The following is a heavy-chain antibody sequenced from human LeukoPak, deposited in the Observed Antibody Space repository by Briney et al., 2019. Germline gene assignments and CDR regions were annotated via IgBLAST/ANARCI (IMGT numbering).Heavy chain of an antibody. CDR3: ARDYDSSGYHTYYFDY. V-gene: IGHV1-18*01. J-gene: IGHJ4*02. D-gene: IGHD3-22*01. CDR2: ISAYNGNT. CDR1: GYTFTSYG. Sequence: ASVKVSCKASGYTFTSYGISWVRQAPGQGLEWMGWISAYNGNTNYAQKLQGRVTMTTDTSTSAAYMELRSLRSDDTAVYYCARDYDSSGYHTYYFDYWGQGTLVTVSS.